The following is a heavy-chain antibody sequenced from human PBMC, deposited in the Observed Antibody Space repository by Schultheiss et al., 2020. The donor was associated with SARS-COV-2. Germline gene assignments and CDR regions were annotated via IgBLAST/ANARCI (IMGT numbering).Heavy chain of an antibody. Sequence: GGSLRLSCAASGFTFSSYGMHWVRQAPGKGLEWLAVIWYDGSNKYYADSVKGRFTISRDNAKNSLYLQMNSLRAEDTAVYYCAKGLQLVQDWGQGTLVTVSS. D-gene: IGHD6-13*01. J-gene: IGHJ4*02. CDR1: GFTFSSYG. V-gene: IGHV3-33*03. CDR3: AKGLQLVQD. CDR2: IWYDGSNK.